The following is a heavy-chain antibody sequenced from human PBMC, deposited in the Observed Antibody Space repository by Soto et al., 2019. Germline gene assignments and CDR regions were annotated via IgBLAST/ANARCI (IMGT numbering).Heavy chain of an antibody. J-gene: IGHJ4*02. CDR1: GGSISSYY. V-gene: IGHV4-59*01. CDR3: ARGRIVVVSPFDY. D-gene: IGHD3-22*01. CDR2: IYYSGST. Sequence: SETLSLTCTVSGGSISSYYWSWIRQPPGKGLEWIGYIYYSGSTNYNPSLESRVTISVDTSKNQFSLKLSSVTAADTAVYYCARGRIVVVSPFDYWGQGTLVTVS.